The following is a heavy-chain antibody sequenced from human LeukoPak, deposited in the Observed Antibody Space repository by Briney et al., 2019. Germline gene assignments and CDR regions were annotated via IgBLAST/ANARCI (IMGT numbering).Heavy chain of an antibody. J-gene: IGHJ4*02. CDR3: AREHHYYDSSGYYYDSFDY. V-gene: IGHV3-7*01. CDR2: IKQDGSEK. CDR1: GFTFSSYW. D-gene: IGHD3-22*01. Sequence: PGGSLRLSCAASGFTFSSYWMSWDRQAPGKGLEWVANIKQDGSEKYYVDSVKGRFTISRDNAKNSLYLQMNSLRAEDTAVYYCAREHHYYDSSGYYYDSFDYWGQGTLVTVSS.